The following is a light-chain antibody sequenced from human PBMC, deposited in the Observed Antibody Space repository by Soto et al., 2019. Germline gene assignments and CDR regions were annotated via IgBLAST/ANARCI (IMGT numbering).Light chain of an antibody. V-gene: IGKV3-20*01. CDR2: GTS. J-gene: IGKJ1*01. CDR3: QEYGTSSPGT. CDR1: QRVTSSY. Sequence: IGLMQTPRTLSLSRGQRATLSCRASQRVTSSYLAWYQHKPGQPPRLLIYGTSSRSTGIQDRFRGSGSGSDLSVTVSGLEPDDFAIYYCQEYGTSSPGTFGQGTKVDIK.